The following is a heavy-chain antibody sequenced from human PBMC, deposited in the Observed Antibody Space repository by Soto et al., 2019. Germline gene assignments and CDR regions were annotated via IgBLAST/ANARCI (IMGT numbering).Heavy chain of an antibody. J-gene: IGHJ3*02. CDR3: ARDFTHYDFRSDSLSFDAFDI. V-gene: IGHV3-7*03. Sequence: GGALRLSCAASGFTFSSFWMSWVRQATGKGLEWVANIKQDGSEKYYVDSVKGRFTIARDNAKNSLYLQMNSLRAEDTAVYYCARDFTHYDFRSDSLSFDAFDIRVQGQWSPS. D-gene: IGHD3-3*01. CDR1: GFTFSSFW. CDR2: IKQDGSEK.